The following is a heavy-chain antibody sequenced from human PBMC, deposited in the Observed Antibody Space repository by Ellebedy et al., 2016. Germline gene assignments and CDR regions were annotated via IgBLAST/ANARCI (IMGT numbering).Heavy chain of an antibody. D-gene: IGHD6-13*01. Sequence: GGSLRLSCEASGFIFRSYAMHWVRQAPGKGLEWVAVISYDGRNTYYADSVKGRFTISSDNSKTTLYLQMNSLRAEDTAVYYCARDLDSSSWYRTRPYFDAFDMWGQGTMVTVSS. V-gene: IGHV3-30-3*01. CDR1: GFIFRSYA. J-gene: IGHJ3*02. CDR3: ARDLDSSSWYRTRPYFDAFDM. CDR2: ISYDGRNT.